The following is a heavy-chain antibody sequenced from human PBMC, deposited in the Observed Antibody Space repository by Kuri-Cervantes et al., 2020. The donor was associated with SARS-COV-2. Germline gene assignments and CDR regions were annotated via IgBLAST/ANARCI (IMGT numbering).Heavy chain of an antibody. V-gene: IGHV3-30*03. Sequence: GESLKISCAASGFTFSSYGVHWVRQAPGKGLEWVAVISYDGSNKYYADSVKGRFTISRDNSKNTLYLQMNSLRAEDTAVYYCARGYPPMVRGVIIKGIGYWGQGTLVTVSS. CDR3: ARGYPPMVRGVIIKGIGY. J-gene: IGHJ4*02. CDR2: ISYDGSNK. CDR1: GFTFSSYG. D-gene: IGHD3-10*01.